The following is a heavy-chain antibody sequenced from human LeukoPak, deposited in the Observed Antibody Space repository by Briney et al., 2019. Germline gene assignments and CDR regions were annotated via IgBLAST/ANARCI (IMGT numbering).Heavy chain of an antibody. V-gene: IGHV4-34*01. J-gene: IGHJ6*02. D-gene: IGHD6-13*01. Sequence: SETLSLTCAVYGGSFSGYYWSWIRQPPGKGLEWIGEINHSGSTNYNPSLKSRVTISVDTSKNQFSLKLSSVTAADTAVYYCARGSSWYSSFPYYYYGMDVWGQGTTVTVSS. CDR3: ARGSSWYSSFPYYYYGMDV. CDR2: INHSGST. CDR1: GGSFSGYY.